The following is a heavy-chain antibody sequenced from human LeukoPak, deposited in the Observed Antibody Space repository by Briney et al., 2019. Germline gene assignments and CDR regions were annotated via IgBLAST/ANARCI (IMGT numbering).Heavy chain of an antibody. J-gene: IGHJ6*02. CDR2: IYYSGSN. CDR1: GGSISSYY. V-gene: IGHV4-59*01. Sequence: SETLSLTCTVSGGSISSYYWSWIRQPPGKGLEWIGYIYYSGSNNYNPSLKSRVTISVDTSKNQFSLKLSSVTAADTAVYYCATLIAAAPHYYYYYGMDVWGQGTTVTVSS. D-gene: IGHD6-13*01. CDR3: ATLIAAAPHYYYYYGMDV.